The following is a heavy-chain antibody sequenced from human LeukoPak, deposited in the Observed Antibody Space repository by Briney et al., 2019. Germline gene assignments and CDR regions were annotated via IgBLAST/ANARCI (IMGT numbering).Heavy chain of an antibody. CDR1: GGSISSSNW. CDR3: ARDDPRTHSVDY. J-gene: IGHJ4*02. V-gene: IGHV4-4*02. CDR2: IYHSGST. Sequence: SGTLSLTCAVSGGSISSSNWWSWVRQPPGKGLEWIGEIYHSGSTNYNPSLKSRVTISVDTSKNQFSLKLSSVTAADTAVYYCARDDPRTHSVDYWGQGTLVTVSS. D-gene: IGHD1-14*01.